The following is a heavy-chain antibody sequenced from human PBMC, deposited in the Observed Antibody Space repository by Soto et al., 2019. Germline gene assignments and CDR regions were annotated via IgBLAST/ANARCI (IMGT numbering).Heavy chain of an antibody. CDR2: IKQDGSEK. J-gene: IGHJ3*02. CDR1: GFTFSSYW. CDR3: AGPGDLYALDI. Sequence: GGSLRLSCAASGFTFSSYWMSWVRQAPGKGLEWVANIKQDGSEKYYVDSVKGRFTISRDNAKNSLYLQMNSLRAEDTAVYDCAGPGDLYALDIWGQGTMVTVSS. D-gene: IGHD3-16*01. V-gene: IGHV3-7*03.